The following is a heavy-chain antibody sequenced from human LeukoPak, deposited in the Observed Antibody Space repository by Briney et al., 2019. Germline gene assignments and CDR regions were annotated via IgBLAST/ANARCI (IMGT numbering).Heavy chain of an antibody. CDR3: ARVDASPYSSSWYFAY. J-gene: IGHJ4*02. Sequence: SETLSPTCTVSGGSISSGGYYWSWIRQHPGKGLEWIGYIYYSGSTYYNPSLKSRVTISVDTSKNQFSLKLSSVTAADTAVYYCARVDASPYSSSWYFAYWGQGTLVTVSS. CDR1: GGSISSGGYY. V-gene: IGHV4-31*03. D-gene: IGHD6-13*01. CDR2: IYYSGST.